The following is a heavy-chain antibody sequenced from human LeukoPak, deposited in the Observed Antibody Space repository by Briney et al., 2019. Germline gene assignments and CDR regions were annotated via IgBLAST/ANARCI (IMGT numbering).Heavy chain of an antibody. D-gene: IGHD1-1*01. CDR3: ARRYNWNDRWD. V-gene: IGHV4-39*07. J-gene: IGHJ4*02. CDR1: GGSISSTNYY. CDR2: IYYSGST. Sequence: SETLSLTCTVSGGSISSTNYYWGWIRQPPGKGLEWIGSIYYSGSTYYNPSLKSRLTISLDTSKNQFSLRLSSVTAADTAFYYCARRYNWNDRWDWGQGTLVTVSP.